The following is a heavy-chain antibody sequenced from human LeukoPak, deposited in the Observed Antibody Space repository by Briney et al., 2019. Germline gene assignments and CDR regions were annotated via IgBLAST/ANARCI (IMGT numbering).Heavy chain of an antibody. D-gene: IGHD3-22*01. J-gene: IGHJ4*02. V-gene: IGHV6-1*01. CDR3: ARQRPKRGYYYDSSGYYPTRGYFDY. CDR2: TYYRSKWYN. CDR1: GDSVSSNSAA. Sequence: PSQTLSLTCVISGDSVSSNSAAWNWIRQSPARGLQWLGRTYYRSKWYNDYAVSVRSRITINPDTSKNQFSLKLSSVTAADTAVYYCARQRPKRGYYYDSSGYYPTRGYFDYWGQGTLVTVSS.